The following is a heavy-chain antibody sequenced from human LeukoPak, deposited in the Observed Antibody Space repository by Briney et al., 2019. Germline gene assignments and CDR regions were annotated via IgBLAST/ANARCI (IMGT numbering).Heavy chain of an antibody. V-gene: IGHV3-33*01. Sequence: GRSLRLSCAASGFTFSSYGMHWVRQAPGKGLEWVAVIWYDGSNKYYADSVKGRFTISRDNSKNTVYLQMNSLRAEDTAVYYCAREAGSGSYHYYYMDVWGKGTTVTVSS. CDR2: IWYDGSNK. CDR1: GFTFSSYG. D-gene: IGHD3-10*01. CDR3: AREAGSGSYHYYYMDV. J-gene: IGHJ6*03.